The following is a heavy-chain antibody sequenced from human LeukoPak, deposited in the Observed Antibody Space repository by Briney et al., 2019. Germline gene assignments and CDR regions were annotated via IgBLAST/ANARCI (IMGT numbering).Heavy chain of an antibody. CDR3: AHRRGLNWFDP. V-gene: IGHV2-5*01. J-gene: IGHJ5*02. CDR1: GSSLSTSGLG. CDR2: IYWNDDK. Sequence: SGPTLVKPTQTLTLTCTFSGSSLSTSGLGVGWIRQPPGKALEWLAHIYWNDDKRYSPSLKTRLTITKDTSKNQVVLTMTNMDPVDTATYYCAHRRGLNWFDPWGQGTLVTVSS.